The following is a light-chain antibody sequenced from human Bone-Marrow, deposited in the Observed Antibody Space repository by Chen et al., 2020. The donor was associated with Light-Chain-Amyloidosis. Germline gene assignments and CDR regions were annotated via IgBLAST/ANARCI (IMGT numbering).Light chain of an antibody. Sequence: SYALTQPPSVSVSPGQTASITCSGDALPTKYAYWYQQKPGQAPVLVIHRDTERPSGITERFSGSSSGTTATLTISGVQAEDEADYHCQSADSSGTYEVIFGGGTKLTVL. CDR2: RDT. J-gene: IGLJ2*01. V-gene: IGLV3-25*03. CDR1: ALPTKY. CDR3: QSADSSGTYEVI.